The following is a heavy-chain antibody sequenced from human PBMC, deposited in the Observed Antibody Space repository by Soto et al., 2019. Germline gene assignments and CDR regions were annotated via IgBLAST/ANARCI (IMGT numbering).Heavy chain of an antibody. CDR3: AGGPVAARTYYFDS. CDR2: ISYDGSNK. V-gene: IGHV3-30-3*01. D-gene: IGHD6-6*01. CDR1: GFTFSSYA. Sequence: PGGSLRLSCAASGFTFSSYAMHWVRQAPGKGLEWVAVISYDGSNKYYADSVKGRFTISRDNSKNTLYLQMNSLRAEDTAVYYCAGGPVAARTYYFDSWGQGTLVTVSS. J-gene: IGHJ4*02.